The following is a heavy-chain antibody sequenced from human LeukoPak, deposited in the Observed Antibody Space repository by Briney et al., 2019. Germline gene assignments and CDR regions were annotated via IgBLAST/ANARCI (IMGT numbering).Heavy chain of an antibody. V-gene: IGHV3-30-3*01. CDR3: ARALSSGRLDY. J-gene: IGHJ4*02. CDR1: GFTFSSYA. Sequence: PGRSLRLSCAASGFTFSSYAMHWVRQAPGKGLGWVAVISYDGSNKYYADSVKGRFTISRDNSKNTLYPQMNSLRAEDTAVYYCARALSSGRLDYWGQGTLVTVSS. CDR2: ISYDGSNK. D-gene: IGHD6-19*01.